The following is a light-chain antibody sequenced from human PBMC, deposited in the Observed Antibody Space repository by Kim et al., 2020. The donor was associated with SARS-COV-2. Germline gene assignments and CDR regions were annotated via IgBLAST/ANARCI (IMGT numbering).Light chain of an antibody. CDR3: QVGYSSSMHWV. CDR2: YDT. J-gene: IGLJ3*02. V-gene: IGLV3-21*04. Sequence: APAQTAGSTCGGNNSEVQSVHWYLQKPGQAPVLVISYDTDRPSGIPERFFGAKFDNTATMITSRVEAGDEADDYCQVGYSSSMHWVFGGGTQLTVL. CDR1: NSEVQS.